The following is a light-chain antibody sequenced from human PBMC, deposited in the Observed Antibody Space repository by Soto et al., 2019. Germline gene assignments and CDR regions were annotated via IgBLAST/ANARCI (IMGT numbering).Light chain of an antibody. CDR2: GAS. J-gene: IGKJ2*01. CDR1: QTVSTNY. Sequence: ETVLTQSPGTLSLSPGERATLSCRASQTVSTNYLAWYQQRAGQTPRLLIYGASWTAAGVPDRFSGSGSGTDFTLTITRLEPEDFAVYYCQQYGSSPRTFGQGTKLEIK. V-gene: IGKV3-20*01. CDR3: QQYGSSPRT.